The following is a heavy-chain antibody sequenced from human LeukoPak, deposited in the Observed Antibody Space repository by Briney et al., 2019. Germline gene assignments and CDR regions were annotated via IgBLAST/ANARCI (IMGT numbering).Heavy chain of an antibody. D-gene: IGHD3-22*01. CDR1: GGSISSGDYY. Sequence: SETLSLTCTVSGGSISSGDYYWSWIRQPPGKGLGWIGYIYYSGSTYYNPSLKSRVTISVDTSKNQFSLKLSSVTAADTAVYYCVREGGNYYDSNPWGQGTLVTVSS. CDR3: VREGGNYYDSNP. CDR2: IYYSGST. J-gene: IGHJ5*02. V-gene: IGHV4-30-4*01.